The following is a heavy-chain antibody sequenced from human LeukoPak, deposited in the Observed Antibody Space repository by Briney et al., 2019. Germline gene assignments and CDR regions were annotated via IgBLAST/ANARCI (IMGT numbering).Heavy chain of an antibody. CDR1: GFTFSSYA. Sequence: GGSLRLSCAASGFTFSSYAMHWVRQAPGKGLEWVAVISYDGSNKYYADSVKGRFTISRDNSKNTLYLQMNSLRAEDTAVYYCARDRGFGEFDAFDIWSQGTMVTVSS. D-gene: IGHD3-10*01. CDR2: ISYDGSNK. J-gene: IGHJ3*02. CDR3: ARDRGFGEFDAFDI. V-gene: IGHV3-30-3*01.